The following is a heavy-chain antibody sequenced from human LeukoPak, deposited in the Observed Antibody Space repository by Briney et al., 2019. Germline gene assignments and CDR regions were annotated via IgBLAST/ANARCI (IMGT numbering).Heavy chain of an antibody. CDR1: GYTFTSYD. CDR3: ATESYSGSYLYAFDI. CDR2: MNPNSGNT. D-gene: IGHD1-26*01. J-gene: IGHJ3*02. Sequence: ASVKVSCKASGYTFTSYDINWVRQATGQGLEWMGWMNPNSGNTGYAQKFQGRVTMTEDTSTDTAYMELSSLRSEDTAVYYCATESYSGSYLYAFDIWGQGTMVTVSS. V-gene: IGHV1-8*01.